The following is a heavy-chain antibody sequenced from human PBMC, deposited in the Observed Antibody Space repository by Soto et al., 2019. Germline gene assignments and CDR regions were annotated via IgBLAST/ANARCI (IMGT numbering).Heavy chain of an antibody. D-gene: IGHD2-2*01. CDR3: ARDDCSSTSCFSHYYYYGMDV. CDR2: IYTSGST. V-gene: IGHV4-4*07. CDR1: GGSISSYY. Sequence: SLTCTVSGGSISSYYWSWIRQPAGKGLEWIGRIYTSGSTNYNPSLKSRVTMSVDTSKNQFSLKLSSVTAADTAVYYCARDDCSSTSCFSHYYYYGMDVWGQGTTVTVSS. J-gene: IGHJ6*02.